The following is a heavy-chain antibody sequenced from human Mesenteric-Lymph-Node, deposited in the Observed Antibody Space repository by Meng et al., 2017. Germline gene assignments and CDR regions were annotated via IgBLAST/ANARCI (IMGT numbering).Heavy chain of an antibody. D-gene: IGHD3-10*01. CDR3: ARRRGGSGRDC. J-gene: IGHJ4*02. CDR1: GGSISSNGYY. Sequence: HLHLREAGPGLVKPSETLSLTRTVSGGSISSNGYYWDWVRQPPGKGLEWIGAIYHSGSTSYNPSLQSRVTMFVDTSKNQFSLMLTSVTATDTAVYYCARRRGGSGRDCWGQGTLVTVSS. CDR2: IYHSGST. V-gene: IGHV4-39*01.